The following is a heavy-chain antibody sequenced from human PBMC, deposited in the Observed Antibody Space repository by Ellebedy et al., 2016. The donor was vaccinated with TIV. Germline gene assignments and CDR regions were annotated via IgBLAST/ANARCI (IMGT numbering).Heavy chain of an antibody. D-gene: IGHD6-13*01. J-gene: IGHJ4*02. CDR3: VRLRIAAAGRSFDY. CDR1: GFTFNSFW. V-gene: IGHV3-74*01. CDR2: INTDESTT. Sequence: PGGYLRLSCAASGFTFNSFWMHWVRQAPGKGLVWVSRINTDESTTNYADSVKGRFTISRDNAKNTLYLQMNSLRAEDTAVYYCVRLRIAAAGRSFDYWGQGTLVTVSS.